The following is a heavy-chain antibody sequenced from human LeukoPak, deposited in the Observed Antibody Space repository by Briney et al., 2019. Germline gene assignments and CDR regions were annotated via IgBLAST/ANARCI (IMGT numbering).Heavy chain of an antibody. V-gene: IGHV4-4*07. CDR2: IHTSGTT. CDR1: GDSLRNYY. J-gene: IGHJ4*02. Sequence: SETLSLTCSVSGDSLRNYYWSWIRQPAGKGLEWIGRIHTSGTTDYNPSLKSRLTMSVATSRNHFSLKLTSVTAADTAVYYCARESKSYDGSGYHHDCWGQGALVTVSS. D-gene: IGHD3-22*01. CDR3: ARESKSYDGSGYHHDC.